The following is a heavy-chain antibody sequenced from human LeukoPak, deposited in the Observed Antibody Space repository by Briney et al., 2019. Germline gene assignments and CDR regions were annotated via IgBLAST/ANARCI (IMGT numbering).Heavy chain of an antibody. Sequence: PSETLSLTCTVSGGSISSSSYYWGWIRQPPGKGLEWIGSIYYSGSTYYNPSLKSRVTISVDTSKNQFSLKLSSVTAADTAVYYCARDFDMYYFDYWGQGTLVTVSS. J-gene: IGHJ4*02. V-gene: IGHV4-39*07. CDR3: ARDFDMYYFDY. D-gene: IGHD3-9*01. CDR1: GGSISSSSYY. CDR2: IYYSGST.